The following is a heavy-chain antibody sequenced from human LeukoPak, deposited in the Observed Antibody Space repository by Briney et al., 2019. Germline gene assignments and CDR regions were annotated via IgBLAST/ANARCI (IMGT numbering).Heavy chain of an antibody. D-gene: IGHD2-2*01. CDR3: ARADCSSTSCWRGYYYGMDV. J-gene: IGHJ6*02. V-gene: IGHV1-8*01. CDR1: GYTFTSYD. Sequence: ASVKVSCKASGYTFTSYDINWVRQATGQGLEWMGWMNPNSGNTGYAQKFQGRVTMTRNASISTAYMELSSLRSEDTAVYYCARADCSSTSCWRGYYYGMDVWGQGTTVTVSS. CDR2: MNPNSGNT.